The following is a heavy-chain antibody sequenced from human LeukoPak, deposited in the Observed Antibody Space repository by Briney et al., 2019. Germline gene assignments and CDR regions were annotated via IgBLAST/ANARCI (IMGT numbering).Heavy chain of an antibody. CDR2: ISWNSGSI. CDR1: GFTFDDYA. Sequence: PGRSLRLSCAASGFTFDDYAMHWVRQAPGKGLEWVSGISWNSGSIGYADSVKGRFTISRDNAKNSLYLQMNSLRAEDTAVYYCASRRTAYCDGDCPEGYWGQGILVTVSS. D-gene: IGHD2-21*02. J-gene: IGHJ4*02. CDR3: ASRRTAYCDGDCPEGY. V-gene: IGHV3-9*01.